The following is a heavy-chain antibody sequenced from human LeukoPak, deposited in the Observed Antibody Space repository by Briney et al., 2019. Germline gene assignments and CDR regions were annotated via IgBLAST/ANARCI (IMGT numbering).Heavy chain of an antibody. J-gene: IGHJ4*02. CDR1: GGAISRWC. Sequence: PSETLSLTCTVSGGAISRWCWSWLRQPAGKGLEWIGRFCTTGSTNYNPSLKSRVTMSVDTSKNQFSLNLISVTAADTAVYYCAKDPRLGELSFYFDYWGQGTLVTVSS. CDR3: AKDPRLGELSFYFDY. V-gene: IGHV4-4*07. D-gene: IGHD3-16*02. CDR2: FCTTGST.